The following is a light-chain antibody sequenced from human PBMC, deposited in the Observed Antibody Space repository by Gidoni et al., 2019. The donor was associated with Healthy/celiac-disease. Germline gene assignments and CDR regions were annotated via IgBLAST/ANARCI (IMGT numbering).Light chain of an antibody. CDR1: SSDVGGYND. J-gene: IGLJ2*01. CDR2: DVS. V-gene: IGLV2-11*01. Sequence: QSALTPPRSVSGSPGQPVTISCTGTSSDVGGYNDVSWYQQHPGKAPKLMIYDVSKRPSGVPDRFSGSKSGNTASLTSAGLQAEDEADYYCCSYAGSYTWVFGGGTKLTVL. CDR3: CSYAGSYTWV.